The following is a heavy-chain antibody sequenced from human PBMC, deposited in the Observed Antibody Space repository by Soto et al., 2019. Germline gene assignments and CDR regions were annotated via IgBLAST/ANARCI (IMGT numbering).Heavy chain of an antibody. J-gene: IGHJ5*02. CDR1: GVSISSNSYY. Sequence: SETLSLTCTVSGVSISSNSYYWGWIRQPPGKGLEWIGSIYYRGSTYYNPSLKSRVTISVDTSNNHSSLKLSSVTAADTAVYYCARPYSSGGSCYRNVNWFDPWGQGTLVTVSS. V-gene: IGHV4-39*02. D-gene: IGHD2-15*01. CDR3: ARPYSSGGSCYRNVNWFDP. CDR2: IYYRGST.